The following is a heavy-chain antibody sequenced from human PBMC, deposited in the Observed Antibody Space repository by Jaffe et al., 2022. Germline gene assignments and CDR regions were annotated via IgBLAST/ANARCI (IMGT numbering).Heavy chain of an antibody. D-gene: IGHD2-15*01. CDR3: ARSVIVVVAATGFDP. Sequence: QVQLQQWGAGLLKPSETLSLTCAVYGGSFSGYYWSWIRQPPGKGLEWIGEINHSGSTNYNPSLKSRVTISVDTSKNQFSLKLSSVTAADTAVYYCARSVIVVVAATGFDPWGQGTLVTVSS. J-gene: IGHJ5*02. CDR2: INHSGST. CDR1: GGSFSGYY. V-gene: IGHV4-34*01.